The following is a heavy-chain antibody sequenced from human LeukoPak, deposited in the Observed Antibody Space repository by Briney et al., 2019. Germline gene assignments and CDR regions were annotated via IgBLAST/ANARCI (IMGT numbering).Heavy chain of an antibody. V-gene: IGHV3-23*01. CDR3: AKTLLAEQQLVPVYFDY. CDR2: ISGSGGST. D-gene: IGHD6-13*01. CDR1: GFTFSSSG. Sequence: PGGSLRLSCAASGFTFSSSGMNWVRQAPGKGLEWVSAISGSGGSTYYADSVKGRFTISRDNSKNTLYLQMNSLRAEDTAVYYCAKTLLAEQQLVPVYFDYWGQGTLVTVSS. J-gene: IGHJ4*02.